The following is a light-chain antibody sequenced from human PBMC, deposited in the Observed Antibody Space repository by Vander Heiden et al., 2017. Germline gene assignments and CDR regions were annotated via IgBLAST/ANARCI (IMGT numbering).Light chain of an antibody. CDR1: KLGDKY. V-gene: IGLV3-1*01. Sequence: SSELTQPPSVSVSTGRTASITCSGDKLGDKYACWYQQKPGQSPVLVIYQDSKRPSGIPERFSGSNSGNTATLTISGTQAMDEADYYCQAWDSSTVVFGGGTKLTVL. CDR3: QAWDSSTVV. CDR2: QDS. J-gene: IGLJ2*01.